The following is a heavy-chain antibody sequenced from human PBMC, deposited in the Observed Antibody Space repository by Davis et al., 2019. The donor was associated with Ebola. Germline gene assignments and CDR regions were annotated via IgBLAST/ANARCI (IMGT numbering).Heavy chain of an antibody. CDR1: GFTFSTYT. CDR3: AKEENGGLFDD. Sequence: GGSLRLSCAASGFTFSTYTMTWVRQAPGKGLEWVSVIYSGGSTYYADSVKGQFTISRDNSKNTLFLQLKSLKVEDTAVYYCAKEENGGLFDDWGQGTLVIVS. D-gene: IGHD3-16*01. V-gene: IGHV3-53*01. CDR2: IYSGGST. J-gene: IGHJ4*02.